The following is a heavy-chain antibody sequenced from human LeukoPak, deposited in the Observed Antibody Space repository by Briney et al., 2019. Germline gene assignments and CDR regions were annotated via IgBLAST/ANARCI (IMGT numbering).Heavy chain of an antibody. CDR1: NFTVSSNY. D-gene: IGHD2-15*01. Sequence: GGSLRLSCAASNFTVSSNYMSWVRQAPGKGLEWVSLIHSGGTTDYADSVKDRFTICRDYSKNTVNLQINSLRAEDTAVYYCARERRYCSGDNCYSGLDYWGQGTLVTVS. CDR2: IHSGGTT. J-gene: IGHJ4*02. CDR3: ARERRYCSGDNCYSGLDY. V-gene: IGHV3-53*01.